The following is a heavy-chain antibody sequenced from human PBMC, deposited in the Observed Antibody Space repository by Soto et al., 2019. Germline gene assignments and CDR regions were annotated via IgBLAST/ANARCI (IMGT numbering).Heavy chain of an antibody. CDR3: TTGPRYSSSSGKRGY. D-gene: IGHD6-6*01. Sequence: PGGSLRLSCAASGFSFSNAWMSWVRQAPGKGLEWVGRIKSKTDGGTTDYAAPVKGRFTISRDDPKNTLYLQMSSLKTEDTAVYCCTTGPRYSSSSGKRGYWGQATLVTVSS. V-gene: IGHV3-15*01. CDR2: IKSKTDGGTT. J-gene: IGHJ4*02. CDR1: GFSFSNAW.